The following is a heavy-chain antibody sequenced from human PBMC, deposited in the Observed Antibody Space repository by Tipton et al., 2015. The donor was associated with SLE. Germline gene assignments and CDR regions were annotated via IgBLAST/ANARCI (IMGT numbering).Heavy chain of an antibody. Sequence: GSLRLSCEGSGFTFSRAWMSWVRQAPGKGLEWIGRIKSEVDGGTILYAAPLKGRFTISRDDSEYTLFLQMNSLKIEDTGVYYCTTDSPLSFRHDWVNPWGQGTLVTVSS. V-gene: IGHV3-15*01. CDR1: GFTFSRAW. J-gene: IGHJ5*02. D-gene: IGHD2/OR15-2a*01. CDR3: TTDSPLSFRHDWVNP. CDR2: IKSEVDGGTI.